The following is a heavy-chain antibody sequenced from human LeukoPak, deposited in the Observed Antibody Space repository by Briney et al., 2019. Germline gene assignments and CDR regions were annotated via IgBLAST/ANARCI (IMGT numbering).Heavy chain of an antibody. D-gene: IGHD2-15*01. V-gene: IGHV3-23*01. CDR1: GFTFSSYA. CDR2: ISGSGGST. CDR3: AKDCLGYCGGGRNH. J-gene: IGHJ5*02. Sequence: GGSLRLSCAASGFTFSSYAMSWVRQAPGKGLEWVSAISGSGGSTYYADSVKGRFTISRNNSKNTLYLQMNSLRAEDTAVYYCAKDCLGYCGGGRNHWGQGTLVTVSS.